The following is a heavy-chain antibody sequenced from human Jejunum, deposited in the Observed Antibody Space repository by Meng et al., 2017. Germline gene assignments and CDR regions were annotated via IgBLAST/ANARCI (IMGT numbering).Heavy chain of an antibody. D-gene: IGHD1-26*01. CDR1: GGSISGYF. CDR2: FTRGGTT. V-gene: IGHV4-34*02. J-gene: IGHJ4*02. CDR3: ARHEVDFDN. Sequence: QVQLQQWGAGLLKPSVTLSLTCAVYGGSISGYFWSWIRQAPGEGLEWVGEFTRGGTTNYNPSLKSRVTISADTSKNQFSLTLSSVSAADTAVYYCARHEVDFDNWGQGTLVTVSS.